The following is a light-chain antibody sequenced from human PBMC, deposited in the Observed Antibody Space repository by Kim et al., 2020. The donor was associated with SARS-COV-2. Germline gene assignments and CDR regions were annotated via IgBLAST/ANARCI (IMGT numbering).Light chain of an antibody. CDR2: DVR. CDR3: SSYSIGIIYVV. V-gene: IGLV2-14*03. J-gene: IGLJ2*01. Sequence: QSITIACTGTSSDIGTYNYVSWYQQRPGQAPPLLIYDVRNRPSGVSSRFSGSKSGNTASLTVSGLQAEDEADYYCSSYSIGIIYVVFGGGTKLTVL. CDR1: SSDIGTYNY.